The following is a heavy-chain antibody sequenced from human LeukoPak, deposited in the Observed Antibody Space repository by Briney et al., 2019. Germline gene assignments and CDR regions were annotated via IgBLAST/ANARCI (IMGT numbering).Heavy chain of an antibody. V-gene: IGHV4-59*01. J-gene: IGHJ6*03. CDR1: GGSISSYY. D-gene: IGHD3-10*01. CDR2: IYYSGST. Sequence: SETLSLTCSVSGGSISSYYWSWIRQPPGKGLEWIGYIYYSGSTNYNPSLKSRVTISVDTAKNQFSLKLTSVTAADTAVYYCARDRVYGSGTYTLDYYYYYMDVWGKGTTVTVSS. CDR3: ARDRVYGSGTYTLDYYYYYMDV.